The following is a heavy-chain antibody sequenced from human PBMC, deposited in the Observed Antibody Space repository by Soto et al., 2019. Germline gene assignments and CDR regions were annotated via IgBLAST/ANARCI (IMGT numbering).Heavy chain of an antibody. V-gene: IGHV3-23*01. CDR1: GFTFSSYA. CDR3: AKTKKLRFWSRLYYYDSSGYHPPSFDY. D-gene: IGHD3-22*01. J-gene: IGHJ4*02. Sequence: GGSLRLSCAASGFTFSSYAMSWVRQAPGKGLEWVSAISGSGGSTYYADSVKGRFTISRDNSKNTLYLQMNSLRAEDTAVYYCAKTKKLRFWSRLYYYDSSGYHPPSFDYWGQGTLVTVSS. CDR2: ISGSGGST.